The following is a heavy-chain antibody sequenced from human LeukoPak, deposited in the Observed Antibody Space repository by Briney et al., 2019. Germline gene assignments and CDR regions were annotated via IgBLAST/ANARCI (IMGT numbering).Heavy chain of an antibody. J-gene: IGHJ4*02. Sequence: PSETLSLTCTVSGGSVSSGSYYWSWIRQPPGKGLEWIGYIYYSGSTNYNPSLKSRVTISVDTSKNQFSLKLSSVTAADTAVYYCARVNPDTAMDHFDYWGQGTLVTVSS. CDR3: ARVNPDTAMDHFDY. CDR2: IYYSGST. CDR1: GGSVSSGSYY. V-gene: IGHV4-61*01. D-gene: IGHD5-18*01.